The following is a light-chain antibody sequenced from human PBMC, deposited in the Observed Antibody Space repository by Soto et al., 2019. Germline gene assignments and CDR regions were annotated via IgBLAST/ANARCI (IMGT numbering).Light chain of an antibody. CDR3: CSYAGSYTHV. CDR2: DVT. J-gene: IGLJ1*01. Sequence: QSALTQPASVSGSPGQSITISCTGTSSDVGGYNYVSWYQQHPGKAPKLIIYDVTKWPSGVPDRFSGSKSGNTASLTISGLQAEDEADYYCCSYAGSYTHVFGTGTKVTVL. V-gene: IGLV2-11*01. CDR1: SSDVGGYNY.